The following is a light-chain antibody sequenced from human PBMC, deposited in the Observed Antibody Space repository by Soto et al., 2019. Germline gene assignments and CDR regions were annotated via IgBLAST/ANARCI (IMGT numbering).Light chain of an antibody. CDR1: ESLLHTNGNNY. V-gene: IGKV2-28*01. CDR2: FGS. Sequence: DIVMTQSPLSLRVTPGEPASISCRSSESLLHTNGNNYLDWYLQKPGQSPQLLIYFGSTRASGVPERFSGSGADTDFTLTISRVEAEDVGVYYCMQALQTRWTFGQGTKVEIK. J-gene: IGKJ1*01. CDR3: MQALQTRWT.